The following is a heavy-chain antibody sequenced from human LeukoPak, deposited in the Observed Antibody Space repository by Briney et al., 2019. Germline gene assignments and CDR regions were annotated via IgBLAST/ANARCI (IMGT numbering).Heavy chain of an antibody. CDR3: ARGTIAAAGYYYFDY. D-gene: IGHD6-13*01. J-gene: IGHJ4*02. Sequence: GGSLRLSCAASGFTFSRYWMSWVRQAPGKGLEWVANIKQDGREKYYVDSVKGRFTISSDNAKNSLYLQMNSLRAEDTAVYYCARGTIAAAGYYYFDYWGQGTQGSVSS. V-gene: IGHV3-7*04. CDR2: IKQDGREK. CDR1: GFTFSRYW.